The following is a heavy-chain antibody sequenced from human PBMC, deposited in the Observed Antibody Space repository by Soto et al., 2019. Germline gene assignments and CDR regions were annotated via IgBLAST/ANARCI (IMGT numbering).Heavy chain of an antibody. J-gene: IGHJ4*02. D-gene: IGHD3-10*01. Sequence: SETLSLTCTVSSGSISSYYWSWIRQPPGKGLKWIGYFHYSGSTNYNPSLKSRVTISVDTSENQFSLKLSSVTAADTAVYYCARVNYGGWTYFDYWGQGTLVTAPQ. V-gene: IGHV4-59*08. CDR1: SGSISSYY. CDR3: ARVNYGGWTYFDY. CDR2: FHYSGST.